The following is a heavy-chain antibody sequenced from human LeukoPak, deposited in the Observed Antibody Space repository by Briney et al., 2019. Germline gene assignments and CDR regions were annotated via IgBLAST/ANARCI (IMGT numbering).Heavy chain of an antibody. CDR1: GFTFSSYE. Sequence: PGGSLRLSCAASGFTFSSYEANWVRQAPGKGLEWVSYISSSGSTIYYAGSVKGRFTISRDNAKNSLYLQMNSLRAEDTAVYYCARVPRGDSGSYYNYYYYYMDVWGKGTTVTISS. CDR3: ARVPRGDSGSYYNYYYYYMDV. J-gene: IGHJ6*03. D-gene: IGHD1-26*01. CDR2: ISSSGSTI. V-gene: IGHV3-48*03.